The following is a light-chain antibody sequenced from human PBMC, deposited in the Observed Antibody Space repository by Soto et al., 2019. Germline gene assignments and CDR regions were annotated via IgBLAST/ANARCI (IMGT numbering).Light chain of an antibody. J-gene: IGKJ5*01. CDR2: GAS. CDR1: QSVSNN. V-gene: IGKV3-15*01. Sequence: EIVMTHSPATLSVSPGERATLSCRASQSVSNNLAWYQQKPGQAPRLLIYGASTRATAIPARFSGSGSGTEFTLTISSLQSEDFAVYYCQHRNNWPPGFGQGTRLDIK. CDR3: QHRNNWPPG.